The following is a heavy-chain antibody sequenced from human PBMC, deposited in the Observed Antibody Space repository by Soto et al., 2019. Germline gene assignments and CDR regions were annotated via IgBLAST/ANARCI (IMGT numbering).Heavy chain of an antibody. CDR1: GFTVSSNY. V-gene: IGHV3-53*01. CDR3: ARIIYDSSGYAALRGAFDI. J-gene: IGHJ3*02. CDR2: IYSGGST. Sequence: PGGSLRLSCAASGFTVSSNYMSWVRQAPGRGLEWVSVIYSGGSTYYADSVKGRFTISRDNSKNTLYLQMNSLRAEDTAVYYCARIIYDSSGYAALRGAFDIWGQGTMVTVSS. D-gene: IGHD3-22*01.